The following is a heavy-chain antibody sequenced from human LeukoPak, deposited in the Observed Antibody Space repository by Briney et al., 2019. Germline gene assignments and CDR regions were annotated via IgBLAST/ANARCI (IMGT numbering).Heavy chain of an antibody. CDR2: ISSSGSTI. J-gene: IGHJ6*03. CDR1: GFTFSSYE. CDR3: AKAYFSSSSGYYYYYFMDV. Sequence: GGSLRLSCAASGFTFSSYEMNWVRQAPRKGLEWVSYISSSGSTIYYADSVKGRFTISRDNAKNSLYLQMNSLRAEDTAIYYCAKAYFSSSSGYYYYYFMDVWGKGTTVTVSS. D-gene: IGHD6-6*01. V-gene: IGHV3-48*03.